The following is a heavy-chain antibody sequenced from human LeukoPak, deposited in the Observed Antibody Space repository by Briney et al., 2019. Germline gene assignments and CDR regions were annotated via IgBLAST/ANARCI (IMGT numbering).Heavy chain of an antibody. D-gene: IGHD3-22*01. Sequence: GGSLRLSCGISGFSISDNYMTWVRQAPGKGLEWVSVIYKDGSTYYADSVKGRFTISRDTSKNTVYLQMNSLRDEDTAVYYCAGDTSNYYDSTGYYYDYYYMDVWGKGTTVTVSS. CDR3: AGDTSNYYDSTGYYYDYYYMDV. CDR1: GFSISDNY. V-gene: IGHV3-53*01. CDR2: IYKDGST. J-gene: IGHJ6*03.